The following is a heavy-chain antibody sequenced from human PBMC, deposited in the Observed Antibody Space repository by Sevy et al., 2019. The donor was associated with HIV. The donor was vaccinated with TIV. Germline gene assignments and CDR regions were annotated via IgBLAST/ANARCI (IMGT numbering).Heavy chain of an antibody. CDR1: GFTFGSYW. J-gene: IGHJ4*02. V-gene: IGHV3-7*01. D-gene: IGHD4-17*01. CDR2: IKEDGSGR. CDR3: GRLYGSSSGRGLDN. Sequence: GGSLRLSCAASGFTFGSYWMTWVRQAPGKGLEWVANIKEDGSGRFYVDSVRGRCTVSRDNATKTLYLQMNNLRGEDTALYYCGRLYGSSSGRGLDNWGQGALVTVSS.